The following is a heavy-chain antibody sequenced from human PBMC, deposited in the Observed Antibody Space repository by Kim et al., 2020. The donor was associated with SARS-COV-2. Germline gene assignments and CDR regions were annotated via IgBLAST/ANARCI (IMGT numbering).Heavy chain of an antibody. V-gene: IGHV3-53*01. CDR3: TRGASGTAYYYNVMDV. D-gene: IGHD1-1*01. J-gene: IGHJ6*02. CDR2: IYRGGNT. Sequence: GGSLRLSCAASGFSVSRTYMSWVRQAPGKGLEWVSIIYRGGNTSYADSVKGRFTISRDTSKNTLYLQMNSLRAEDTALYYCTRGASGTAYYYNVMDVWG. CDR1: GFSVSRTY.